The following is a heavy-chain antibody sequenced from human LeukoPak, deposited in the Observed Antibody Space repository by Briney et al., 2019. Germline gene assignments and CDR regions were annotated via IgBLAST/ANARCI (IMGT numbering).Heavy chain of an antibody. CDR1: GGSTSSYY. CDR2: IYHSGST. V-gene: IGHV4-59*01. CDR3: ARGPPGAYYGSGSYSYYMDV. Sequence: SETLSLTCTVSGGSTSSYYWSWIRQPPGKGLEWIGYIYHSGSTNYNPSLNSRVTISVDTSKKQFSLKLSSVTAADTAVYYCARGPPGAYYGSGSYSYYMDVWGKGTTVTVSS. D-gene: IGHD3-10*01. J-gene: IGHJ6*03.